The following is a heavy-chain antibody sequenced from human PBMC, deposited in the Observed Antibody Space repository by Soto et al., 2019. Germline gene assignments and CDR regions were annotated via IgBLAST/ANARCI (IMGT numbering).Heavy chain of an antibody. CDR2: IKKEGGEK. Sequence: EVLLVESGGGLVQPGGSLRLSCAASGFTFNDYWMNWVRQAPGKGLEWVANIKKEGGEKNYADSVQGRFSISRDDSKNSVYLQMISLRDEDTAVYFCVLSRGWIFDYWGQGGLVTVSS. J-gene: IGHJ4*02. CDR3: VLSRGWIFDY. D-gene: IGHD6-19*01. CDR1: GFTFNDYW. V-gene: IGHV3-7*03.